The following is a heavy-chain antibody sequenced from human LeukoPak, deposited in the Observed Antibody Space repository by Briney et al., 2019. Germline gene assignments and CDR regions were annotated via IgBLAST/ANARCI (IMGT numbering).Heavy chain of an antibody. V-gene: IGHV1-69*05. J-gene: IGHJ4*02. CDR2: IIPIFGTA. CDR1: GGTFSSYA. CDR3: ASGFWSGYYTPHFDY. Sequence: SVKVSCKASGGTFSSYAISWVRQAPGQGLEWMGGIIPIFGTANYAQKFQGRVTITTDESTSTAYMELSSLRSEDTAVYYCASGFWSGYYTPHFDYWGQGTLVTVSS. D-gene: IGHD3-3*01.